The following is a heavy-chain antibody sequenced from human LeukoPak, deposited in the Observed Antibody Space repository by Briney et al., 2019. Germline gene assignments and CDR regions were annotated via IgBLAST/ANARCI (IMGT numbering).Heavy chain of an antibody. V-gene: IGHV3-15*01. CDR3: VTDVPYPAPQIDF. Sequence: GGSLRLSCAASGFTFSSAWMSWVRQAPGKGLEWVGRVKTKADGGTTEYAAPVKGRFTIPRDDSKNTLDLQMNSLKTEDTGMYYCVTDVPYPAPQIDFWGQGTLVTVSS. D-gene: IGHD2-2*01. CDR1: GFTFSSAW. J-gene: IGHJ4*02. CDR2: VKTKADGGTT.